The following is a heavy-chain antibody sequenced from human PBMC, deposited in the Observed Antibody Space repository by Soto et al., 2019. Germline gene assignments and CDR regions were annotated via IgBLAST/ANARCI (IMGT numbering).Heavy chain of an antibody. J-gene: IGHJ4*02. CDR3: VRGSNDSYPGSRIFDF. D-gene: IGHD3-10*01. Sequence: EVQLLESGGDLIQPGGSLRLSCVASGLTFGSRAMSWVRQSPGEGLEWVSTITDTVGDAKYADSVRGRFAISRDNSKKTLYLQMSALRAEDSAIYFCVRGSNDSYPGSRIFDFWGRGTLVTVSS. CDR1: GLTFGSRA. V-gene: IGHV3-23*01. CDR2: ITDTVGDA.